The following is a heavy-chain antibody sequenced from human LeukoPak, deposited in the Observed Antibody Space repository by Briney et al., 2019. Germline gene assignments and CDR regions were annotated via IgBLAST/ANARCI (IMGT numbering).Heavy chain of an antibody. CDR2: INHSGST. CDR3: ARWDYDILTGYYSADY. J-gene: IGHJ4*02. Sequence: SETLSLTCAVYGGSFSGYYWSWIRQPPGKGLEWIGEINHSGSTNYNPSLKSRVTISVDTSKNQFSLELSSVTAADTAVYYCARWDYDILTGYYSADYWGQGTLVTVSS. V-gene: IGHV4-34*01. D-gene: IGHD3-9*01. CDR1: GGSFSGYY.